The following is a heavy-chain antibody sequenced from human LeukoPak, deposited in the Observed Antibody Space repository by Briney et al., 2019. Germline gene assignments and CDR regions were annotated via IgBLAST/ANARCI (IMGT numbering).Heavy chain of an antibody. D-gene: IGHD3-9*01. CDR1: EYTLTELS. CDR2: FDPEDGET. Sequence: ASVKVSCKVSEYTLTELSMHWVRQAPGKGLEWMGGFDPEDGETIYAQKFQGRVTVTEDTSTDTAYMELSSLRSEDTAVYYCATALRYYDILTGRPNWFDPWGQGTLVTVSS. V-gene: IGHV1-24*01. CDR3: ATALRYYDILTGRPNWFDP. J-gene: IGHJ5*02.